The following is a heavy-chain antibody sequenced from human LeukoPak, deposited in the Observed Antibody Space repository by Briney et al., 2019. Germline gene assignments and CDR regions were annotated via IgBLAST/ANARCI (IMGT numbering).Heavy chain of an antibody. CDR2: ISAYNGNT. CDR1: GYTFTSYG. V-gene: IGHV1-18*01. D-gene: IGHD6-19*01. Sequence: ASVKVSCKASGYTFTSYGISSVRRAPGQGLEWMGGISAYNGNTNYAQKLQGRVTMTTDTSTSTAYMELRSLRYDDAAVYYCARPLGSGWYVGELDYWGQGTLVTVSS. J-gene: IGHJ4*02. CDR3: ARPLGSGWYVGELDY.